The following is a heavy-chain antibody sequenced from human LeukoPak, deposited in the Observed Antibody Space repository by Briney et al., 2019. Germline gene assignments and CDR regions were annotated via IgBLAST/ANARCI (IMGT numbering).Heavy chain of an antibody. Sequence: GGSLRLSCEASGFTFSSYDMNWVRQAPGEGLEWVSVISGSGGSTDYADSVKGRFSISRDNSKNTLYLQMNSLRAEDTAVYYCAKGQLWFGEFSYFDYWGQGTLVTVSS. J-gene: IGHJ4*02. V-gene: IGHV3-23*01. D-gene: IGHD3-10*01. CDR1: GFTFSSYD. CDR2: ISGSGGST. CDR3: AKGQLWFGEFSYFDY.